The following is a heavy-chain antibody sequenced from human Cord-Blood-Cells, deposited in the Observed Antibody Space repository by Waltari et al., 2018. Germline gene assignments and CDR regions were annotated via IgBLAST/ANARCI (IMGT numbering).Heavy chain of an antibody. J-gene: IGHJ5*02. CDR3: ARGPSGFWSGYYGSWWFDP. CDR1: GGSFSGYY. V-gene: IGHV4-34*01. CDR2: INHSGST. Sequence: QVQLQQWGAGLLKPSATLSLTCAVYGGSFSGYYWSWIRQPPGKGLEWIGEINHSGSTNYNPSLKSRVTISVDTSKNQFSLKLSSVTAADTAVYYCARGPSGFWSGYYGSWWFDPWGQGTLVTVSS. D-gene: IGHD3-3*01.